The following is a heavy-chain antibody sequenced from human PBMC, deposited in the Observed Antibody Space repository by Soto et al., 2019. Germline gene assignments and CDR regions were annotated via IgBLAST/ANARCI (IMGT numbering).Heavy chain of an antibody. D-gene: IGHD6-13*01. CDR1: GFTFSSYG. Sequence: QVQLVESGGGVVQPGRSLRLSCAASGFTFSSYGMHWVRQAPGKGLEWVAVIWYDGSNKYYADSVKGRFTISRDNSENTLYLQMNRLRGEDTAVYYCARDLRGPDSSSWSYAFDIWGQGTMVTVSS. V-gene: IGHV3-33*01. CDR3: ARDLRGPDSSSWSYAFDI. CDR2: IWYDGSNK. J-gene: IGHJ3*02.